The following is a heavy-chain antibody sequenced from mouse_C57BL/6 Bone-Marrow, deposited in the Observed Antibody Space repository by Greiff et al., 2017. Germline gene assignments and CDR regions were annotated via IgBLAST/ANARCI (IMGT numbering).Heavy chain of an antibody. CDR2: IHPNSGST. V-gene: IGHV1-64*01. Sequence: QVQLQQPGAELVKPGASVKLSCKASGYTFTSYWMHWVKQRPGQGLEWIGMIHPNSGSTNYHAKFKSKATLTVDKSSCTAYMQLSSLTSEDSAVYYCAVDYDYDAMDYWGQGTSVTVSS. CDR1: GYTFTSYW. CDR3: AVDYDYDAMDY. D-gene: IGHD1-1*02. J-gene: IGHJ4*01.